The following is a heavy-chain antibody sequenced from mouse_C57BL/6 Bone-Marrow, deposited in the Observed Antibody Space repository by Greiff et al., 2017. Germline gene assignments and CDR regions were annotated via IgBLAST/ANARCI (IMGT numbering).Heavy chain of an antibody. CDR3: ARDRVYGNYAYAMDY. J-gene: IGHJ4*01. CDR1: GFTFSDYY. D-gene: IGHD2-1*01. Sequence: EVKLMESEGGLVQPGSSMKLSCTASGFTFSDYYMAWVRQVPEKGLEWVANINFDGSSTYYLDSLKSRFIISRANAKNILYLQMSSLKSEDTATYYCARDRVYGNYAYAMDYWGQGTSVTVSS. CDR2: INFDGSST. V-gene: IGHV5-16*01.